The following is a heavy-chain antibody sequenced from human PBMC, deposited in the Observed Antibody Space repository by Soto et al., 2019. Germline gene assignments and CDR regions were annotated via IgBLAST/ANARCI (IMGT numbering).Heavy chain of an antibody. V-gene: IGHV4-4*07. D-gene: IGHD1-26*01. CDR3: ARSGGSFNLEY. CDR1: WGSIRMYY. Sequence: PAETLHVTSPLCWGSIRMYYWRGIRHREGEGMEWIERIYSSGSTKYTPSLKSRVSMSVDTPKNQLSLNLISVTAADTAVYYSARSGGSFNLEYWGLGNLVTVS. J-gene: IGHJ4*02. CDR2: IYSSGST.